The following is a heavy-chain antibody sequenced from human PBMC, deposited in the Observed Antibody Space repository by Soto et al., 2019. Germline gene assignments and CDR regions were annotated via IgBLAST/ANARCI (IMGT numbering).Heavy chain of an antibody. CDR1: GFSFSDSY. D-gene: IGHD3-10*01. CDR3: ARDRGGYGPPDV. J-gene: IGHJ6*02. CDR2: ISGSSGYT. V-gene: IGHV3-11*06. Sequence: QVQLVESGGGLVKPGGALRLSCAASGFSFSDSYMSWVRQAPGKGLEWVAYISGSSGYTGYADSVKGRFTISRDNAKNSLYLQMNSLRAEDPAVYYCARDRGGYGPPDVWGQGTTVTVSS.